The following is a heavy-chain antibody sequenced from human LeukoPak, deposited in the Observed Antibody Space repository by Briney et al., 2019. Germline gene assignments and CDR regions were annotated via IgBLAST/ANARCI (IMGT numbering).Heavy chain of an antibody. CDR3: ARGVSGYCSGGSCSPLDYYYMDV. Sequence: KASETQSLTCTVSGGSISSYYWSWIRQPPGKGLEWIGYIYYSGSTNYNPSLKSRVTISVDTSKNQFSLKLSSVTAADTAVYYCARGVSGYCSGGSCSPLDYYYMDVWGKGTTVTVSS. D-gene: IGHD2-15*01. J-gene: IGHJ6*03. V-gene: IGHV4-59*01. CDR1: GGSISSYY. CDR2: IYYSGST.